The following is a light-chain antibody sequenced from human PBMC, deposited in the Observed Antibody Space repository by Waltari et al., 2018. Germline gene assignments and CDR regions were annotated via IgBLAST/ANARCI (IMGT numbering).Light chain of an antibody. Sequence: IVMTQSPATLSVSPGERATLSCRASQSVSSNLSWYQQKPGQAPRLLIFGASTRATGPPARFSGIGSGTEFTLTISSLQSEDFAVYYCQQYSEWPRTFGQGTKLEI. J-gene: IGKJ2*01. CDR1: QSVSSN. V-gene: IGKV3-15*01. CDR3: QQYSEWPRT. CDR2: GAS.